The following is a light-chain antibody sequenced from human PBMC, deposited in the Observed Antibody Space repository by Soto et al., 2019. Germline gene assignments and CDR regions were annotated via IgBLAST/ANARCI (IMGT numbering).Light chain of an antibody. J-gene: IGLJ2*01. Sequence: SYELTQPPSVSVSPGQTASITCSGDKLGDKYARWYQQKPGQSPVLVIYQDRKRPSGIPERFSGSNSGNTATLTISGTQAMDEGDYYCQAWDSSTVVFGGGTKLTVL. CDR3: QAWDSSTVV. CDR2: QDR. V-gene: IGLV3-1*01. CDR1: KLGDKY.